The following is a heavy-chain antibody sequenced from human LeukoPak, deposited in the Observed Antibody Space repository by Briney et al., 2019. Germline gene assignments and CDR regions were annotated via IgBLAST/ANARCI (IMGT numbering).Heavy chain of an antibody. CDR3: ARDSGDCSGGSCYSDY. V-gene: IGHV3-11*01. CDR2: VSGADGTT. D-gene: IGHD2-15*01. J-gene: IGHJ4*02. Sequence: GGSLRLSCAASGFTFSAYGMSWVRQSPRKGLEWVSGVSGADGTTYYADSVKGRFTISRDNAKNSLYLQMNSLRAEDTAVYYCARDSGDCSGGSCYSDYWGQGTLVTVSS. CDR1: GFTFSAYG.